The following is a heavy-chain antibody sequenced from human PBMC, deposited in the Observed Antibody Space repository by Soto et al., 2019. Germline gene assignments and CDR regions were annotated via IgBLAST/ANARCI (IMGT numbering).Heavy chain of an antibody. J-gene: IGHJ4*02. Sequence: QVQLQQWGAGLLKPSETLSLTCAVYGGSFSGYYWTWIRQPPGTGLEWIGEINHSGSTNYNPSLKSRVTITVDTSKHQFSRKLTSVPAADTAVYYCARDKITGPFDYWGQGTLVTVSS. D-gene: IGHD2-8*02. CDR1: GGSFSGYY. CDR2: INHSGST. CDR3: ARDKITGPFDY. V-gene: IGHV4-34*01.